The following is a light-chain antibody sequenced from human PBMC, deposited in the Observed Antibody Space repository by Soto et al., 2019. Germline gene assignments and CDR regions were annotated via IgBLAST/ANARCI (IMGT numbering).Light chain of an antibody. CDR2: GAS. CDR3: QQYHNWPPIN. V-gene: IGKV3-15*01. Sequence: EIVMTPSPATLSVSLGERATLSCMASQSVSSHLAWYQQKPGQAPRLLIYGASTGATGVPARFSGSGSGTDFTLTISSLQPEDLALYYCQQYHNWPPINFGQGTRLEIK. J-gene: IGKJ5*01. CDR1: QSVSSH.